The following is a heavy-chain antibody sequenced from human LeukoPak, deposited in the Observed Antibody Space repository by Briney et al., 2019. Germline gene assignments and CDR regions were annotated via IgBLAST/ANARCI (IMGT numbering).Heavy chain of an antibody. CDR1: GGTFSSYA. CDR2: IIPIFGTA. V-gene: IGHV1-69*13. CDR3: ARAAVVATTVTAIQYYFDY. J-gene: IGHJ4*02. Sequence: GASVKVSCKASGGTFSSYAISWVRQAPGQGLEWMGGIIPIFGTANYAQKFQGRVTITADESTSTAYMELSSLRSEDTAVYYCARAAVVATTVTAIQYYFDYWGQGTLVTVSS. D-gene: IGHD2-21*02.